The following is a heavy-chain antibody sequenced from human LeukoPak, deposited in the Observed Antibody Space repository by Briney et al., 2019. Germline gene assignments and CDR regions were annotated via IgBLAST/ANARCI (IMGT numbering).Heavy chain of an antibody. J-gene: IGHJ4*02. D-gene: IGHD1-26*01. V-gene: IGHV1-46*01. CDR3: ARVEGLVGSRGYYFDY. CDR1: GYTFTSYY. CDR2: INPSGGST. Sequence: GASVKVSCKASGYTFTSYYMHWVRQAPGQGLEWMGIINPSGGSTSYAQKFQGRVTMTRDMSTSTVYMELSSLRSEDTAVYYCARVEGLVGSRGYYFDYWGQGTLVTVSS.